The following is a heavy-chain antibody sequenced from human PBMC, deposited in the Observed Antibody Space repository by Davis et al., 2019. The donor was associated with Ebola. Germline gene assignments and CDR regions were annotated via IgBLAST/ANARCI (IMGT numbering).Heavy chain of an antibody. CDR2: ISSSGSTI. CDR1: GFTFSSYE. J-gene: IGHJ3*02. V-gene: IGHV3-48*03. Sequence: GESLKISCAASGFTFSSYEMNWVRHAPGKGLEWVSYISSSGSTIYYADSVKGRFTISRDNAKKSLYLQMNSLRAEDTAVYYCARALYSSGWVDAFDIWGQGTMVTVSS. D-gene: IGHD6-19*01. CDR3: ARALYSSGWVDAFDI.